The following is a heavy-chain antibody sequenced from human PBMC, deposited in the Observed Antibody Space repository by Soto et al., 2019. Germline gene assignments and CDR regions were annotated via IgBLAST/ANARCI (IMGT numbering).Heavy chain of an antibody. CDR2: IYYSGST. CDR3: ARHLVSDILTGSFDY. J-gene: IGHJ4*02. CDR1: GGSISSSSYY. Sequence: SETLSLTCTVSGGSISSSSYYWGWIRQPPGKGLEWIGSIYYSGSTYYNPSLKSRATISVDTSKNQFSLKLSSVTAADTAVYYCARHLVSDILTGSFDYWGQGTLVTVSS. D-gene: IGHD3-9*01. V-gene: IGHV4-39*01.